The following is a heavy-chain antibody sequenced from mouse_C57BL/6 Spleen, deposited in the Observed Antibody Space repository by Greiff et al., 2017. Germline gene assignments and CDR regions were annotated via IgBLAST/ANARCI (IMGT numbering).Heavy chain of an antibody. D-gene: IGHD1-1*01. CDR3: ARDEIYYYGSSYYAMDY. Sequence: EVKVEESEGGLVQPGSSMKLSCTASGFTFSDYYMAWVRQVPEKGLEWVANINYDGSSTYYLDSLKSRFIISRDNAKNILYLQMSSLKSEDTATYYCARDEIYYYGSSYYAMDYWGQGTSVTVSS. V-gene: IGHV5-16*01. J-gene: IGHJ4*01. CDR1: GFTFSDYY. CDR2: INYDGSST.